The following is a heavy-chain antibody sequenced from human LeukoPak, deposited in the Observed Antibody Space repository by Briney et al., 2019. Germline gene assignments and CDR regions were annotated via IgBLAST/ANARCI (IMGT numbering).Heavy chain of an antibody. J-gene: IGHJ5*02. D-gene: IGHD4-17*01. CDR3: ARDGVDYGDYGPRWFDP. V-gene: IGHV3-33*01. Sequence: PGRSLRLSCAASGFTFSSYGMHWVRQAPGKGLEWVAVIWYDGSNKYYADSVKGRFTISRDNSKNTLYLQMNSLRAEDTAVYYCARDGVDYGDYGPRWFDPWAREPWSPSPQ. CDR1: GFTFSSYG. CDR2: IWYDGSNK.